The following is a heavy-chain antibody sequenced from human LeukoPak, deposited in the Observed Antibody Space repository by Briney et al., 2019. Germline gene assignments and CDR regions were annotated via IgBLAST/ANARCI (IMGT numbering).Heavy chain of an antibody. J-gene: IGHJ4*02. CDR2: IYSGGST. Sequence: GGSLRLSCAASGFTFVNYGFHWVRQAPGKGLEWVSVIYSGGSTYYADSVKGRFTISRDNSKNTLYLQMNSLRAEDTAVYYCASSGYSSSWGLGYWGQGTLVTVSS. D-gene: IGHD6-13*01. CDR3: ASSGYSSSWGLGY. V-gene: IGHV3-NL1*01. CDR1: GFTFVNYG.